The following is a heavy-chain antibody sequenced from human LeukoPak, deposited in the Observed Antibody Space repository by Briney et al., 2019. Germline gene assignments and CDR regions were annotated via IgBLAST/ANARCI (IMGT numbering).Heavy chain of an antibody. CDR3: ARGSYDFWRKGWFDP. J-gene: IGHJ5*02. CDR1: AFTFSSYA. CDR2: INHSGST. D-gene: IGHD3-3*01. Sequence: GSLRLSCAASAFTFSSYAMSLVRQAPGKGLEWIGEINHSGSTNYNPSLKSRVTISVDTSKNQFSLKLSSVTAADTAVYYCARGSYDFWRKGWFDPWGQGTLVTVSS. V-gene: IGHV4-34*01.